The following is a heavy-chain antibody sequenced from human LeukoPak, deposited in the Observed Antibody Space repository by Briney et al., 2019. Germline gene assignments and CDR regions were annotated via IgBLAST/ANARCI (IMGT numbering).Heavy chain of an antibody. CDR3: ARGQLLLRGRYYYYGMDV. J-gene: IGHJ6*02. D-gene: IGHD2-15*01. CDR1: GGTFSSYA. V-gene: IGHV1-2*02. Sequence: GASVKVSCKASGGTFSSYAISWVRQAPGQGLEWMGWINPNSGGTNYAQKFQGRVTMTRDTSISTAYMELSRLRSDDTAVYYCARGQLLLRGRYYYYGMDVWGQGTTVTVSS. CDR2: INPNSGGT.